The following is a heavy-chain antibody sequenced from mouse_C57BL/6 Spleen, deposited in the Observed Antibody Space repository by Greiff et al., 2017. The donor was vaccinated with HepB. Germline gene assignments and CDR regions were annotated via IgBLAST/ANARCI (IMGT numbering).Heavy chain of an antibody. J-gene: IGHJ2*01. CDR3: ARGLLRYPYFDY. CDR1: GYVFSSSW. CDR2: IYPGDGDT. D-gene: IGHD1-1*01. V-gene: IGHV1-82*01. Sequence: QVQLKQSGPELVKPGASVKISCKASGYVFSSSWMNWVKQRPGKGLEWIGRIYPGDGDTNYNGKFKGKATLTADKSSSTAYMQLSSLTSEDSAVYFCARGLLRYPYFDYWGQGTTLTVSS.